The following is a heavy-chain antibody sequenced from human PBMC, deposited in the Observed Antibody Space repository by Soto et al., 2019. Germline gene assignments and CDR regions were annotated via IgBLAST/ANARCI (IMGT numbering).Heavy chain of an antibody. V-gene: IGHV1-8*01. CDR2: MNPNSGNT. CDR1: GYTLTTYD. J-gene: IGHJ4*02. CDR3: ARVWDGGTPFDY. Sequence: ASVKVSCKASGYTLTTYDINWVRQATGQGLEWMGWMNPNSGNTGYAQKFQGRVTMTRNASISTAYMELSSLRSEDTAVYYCARVWDGGTPFDYWGQGTLVTVSS. D-gene: IGHD2-15*01.